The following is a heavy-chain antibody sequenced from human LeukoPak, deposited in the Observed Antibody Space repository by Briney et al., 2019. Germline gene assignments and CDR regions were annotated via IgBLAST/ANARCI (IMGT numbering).Heavy chain of an antibody. CDR1: GFSFSSYV. V-gene: IGHV3-30*18. D-gene: IGHD1-26*01. CDR2: ISYDGSNI. J-gene: IGHJ3*02. CDR3: AKYRYYPRGDDAFDI. Sequence: GGSLRLSCAASGFSFSSYVMHWVRQAPGKGLEWVAVISYDGSNIYYADSVKGRFTISRDNSKSTLHLQMNSLSGDDTAIYYCAKYRYYPRGDDAFDIWSQGTLVTVSS.